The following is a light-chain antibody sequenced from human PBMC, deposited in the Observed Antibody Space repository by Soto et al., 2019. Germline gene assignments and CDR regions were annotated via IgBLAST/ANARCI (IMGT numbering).Light chain of an antibody. Sequence: IVLTQSPGTRSLSPGERATLSCRASQSVPSNYVAWYQQKPGQAPRLLIYAASSRTTGIPDRFSGSGSGTDFTLTISRLEPEDFAVYYCQQYGSNPSITFGQGTRLEIK. CDR2: AAS. J-gene: IGKJ5*01. CDR1: QSVPSNY. V-gene: IGKV3-20*01. CDR3: QQYGSNPSIT.